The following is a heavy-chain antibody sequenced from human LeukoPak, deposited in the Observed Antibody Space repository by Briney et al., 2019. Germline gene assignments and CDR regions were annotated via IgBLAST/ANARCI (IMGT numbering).Heavy chain of an antibody. CDR3: ARAKYYYDSNGYCD. D-gene: IGHD3-22*01. Sequence: PGGSLRLSCAASGFTFSSYAMSWVRQAPGKGLEWVSSISSSSSYIYYADSVKGRFTISRDNAKNSLYLQMNSLRAEDTALYYCARAKYYYDSNGYCDWGQGTLVTVSS. V-gene: IGHV3-21*04. CDR2: ISSSSSYI. CDR1: GFTFSSYA. J-gene: IGHJ4*02.